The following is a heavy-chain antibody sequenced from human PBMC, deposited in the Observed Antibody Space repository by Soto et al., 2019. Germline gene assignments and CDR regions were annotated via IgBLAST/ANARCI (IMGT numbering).Heavy chain of an antibody. V-gene: IGHV3-23*01. CDR2: ITGSGKSA. CDR3: AVHLGQNYYTMDV. CDR1: GXTFSTFV. J-gene: IGHJ6*02. Sequence: GSLRLSCAASGXTFSTFVMTWVRQVPGEGLELVSSITGSGKSAYYADSVKGRVTISRDNSKNTLYLQISSLVVDDTAVYHCAVHLGQNYYTMDVWGQGTTVTVS.